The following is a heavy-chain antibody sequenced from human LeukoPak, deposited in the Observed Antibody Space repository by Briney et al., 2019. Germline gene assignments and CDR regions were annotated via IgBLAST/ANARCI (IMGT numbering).Heavy chain of an antibody. V-gene: IGHV1-18*01. J-gene: IGHJ4*02. CDR1: GYPFTSYG. CDR2: IIPYNGHT. Sequence: KVSFKASGYPFTSYGISWVRQAPGQGVEWMGWIIPYNGHTNYAQKLHGRVTITTHTSTSTAYMELRSLRSDDTAVYYCARIGGRGDIVVVPAANVWGQGTLVTVSS. CDR3: ARIGGRGDIVVVPAANV. D-gene: IGHD2-2*01.